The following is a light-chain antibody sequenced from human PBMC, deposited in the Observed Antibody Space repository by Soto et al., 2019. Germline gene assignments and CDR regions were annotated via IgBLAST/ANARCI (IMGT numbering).Light chain of an antibody. CDR1: KSISNF. J-gene: IGKJ3*01. CDR2: AAS. V-gene: IGKV1-39*01. Sequence: DIQMTQSPSSLSASVGDRVTITCRASKSISNFLNWYQQKPGKAPKLLIHAASSLQSGVPSRFSGSGSGTDFTLTISSLQPEDFAIYYCQQTYTNVFTFGPGTKVDIK. CDR3: QQTYTNVFT.